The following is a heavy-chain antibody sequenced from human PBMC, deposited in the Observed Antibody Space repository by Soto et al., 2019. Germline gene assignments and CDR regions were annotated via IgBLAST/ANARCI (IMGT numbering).Heavy chain of an antibody. D-gene: IGHD2-21*02. Sequence: GGSLRLSCVASGFTLSNAYMAWVRQGPGKGLEWIGRIKSKSAGETIEYAAAVQGRFTISRDDSKNILSLQMNSLRVEDTAMYYCITEMTWVTTTAYWGQGTPVTVSS. V-gene: IGHV3-15*05. J-gene: IGHJ4*02. CDR1: GFTLSNAY. CDR3: ITEMTWVTTTAY. CDR2: IKSKSAGETI.